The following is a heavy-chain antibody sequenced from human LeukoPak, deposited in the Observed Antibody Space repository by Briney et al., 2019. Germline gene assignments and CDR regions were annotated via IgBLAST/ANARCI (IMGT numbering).Heavy chain of an antibody. J-gene: IGHJ5*02. Sequence: ASVKVSCTTSGFTFTTYTMHWVRQAPGQRLEWMGWISAYNGNTNYAQKLQGRVTMTTDTSTSTAYMELRSLRSDDTAVYYCAYCSGGSCYGDWFDPWGQGTLVTVSS. V-gene: IGHV1-18*01. CDR2: ISAYNGNT. CDR3: AYCSGGSCYGDWFDP. CDR1: GFTFTTYT. D-gene: IGHD2-15*01.